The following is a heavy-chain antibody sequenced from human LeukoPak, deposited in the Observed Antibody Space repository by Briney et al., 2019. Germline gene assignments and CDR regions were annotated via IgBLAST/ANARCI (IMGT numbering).Heavy chain of an antibody. Sequence: GESLKISCKGSGYSFTSYWIGWVRQMPGKGLECMGVVYPGDSDTRYSPSFQGQVTISADRSISTAYLQWSSLKASDTAMYYCARHETGPYFDYWGQGTLVTVSS. D-gene: IGHD1-1*01. J-gene: IGHJ4*02. CDR3: ARHETGPYFDY. V-gene: IGHV5-51*01. CDR2: VYPGDSDT. CDR1: GYSFTSYW.